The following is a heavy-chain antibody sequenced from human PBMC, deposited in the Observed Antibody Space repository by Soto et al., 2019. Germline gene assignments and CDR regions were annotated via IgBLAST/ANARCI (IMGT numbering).Heavy chain of an antibody. V-gene: IGHV4-30-2*01. CDR3: ARGYYDSSGYPRFDY. Sequence: QLQLQESGSGLVKPSQTLSLTCAVSGGSISSGGYSWSWIRQPPGKGLEWIGYIYHSGSTYYNPSLKSRVTISVDRSKNQFSLKLSSVTAADTAVYYCARGYYDSSGYPRFDYWGQGTLVTVSS. CDR1: GGSISSGGYS. CDR2: IYHSGST. J-gene: IGHJ4*02. D-gene: IGHD3-22*01.